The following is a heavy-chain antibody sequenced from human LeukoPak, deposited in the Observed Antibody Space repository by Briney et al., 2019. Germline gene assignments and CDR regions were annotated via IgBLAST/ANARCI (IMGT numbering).Heavy chain of an antibody. CDR1: GFTFSPYA. D-gene: IGHD2-2*01. CDR2: ISGRGGST. J-gene: IGHJ4*02. Sequence: PGGSLRLSCAASGFTFSPYAMTWVRQAPGKGLEWVSGISGRGGSTYYADSVKGRFTISRDNSKNTLYLRMNSLRAEDTAVYYCAKDHCSSSSCSHHFDYWGQGTLVTVSS. V-gene: IGHV3-23*01. CDR3: AKDHCSSSSCSHHFDY.